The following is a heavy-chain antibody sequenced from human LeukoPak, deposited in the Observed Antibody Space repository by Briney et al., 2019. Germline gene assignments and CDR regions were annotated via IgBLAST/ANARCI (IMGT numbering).Heavy chain of an antibody. CDR3: ARDVRVAVAGTYYYGMDG. D-gene: IGHD6-19*01. J-gene: IGHJ6*02. Sequence: ASVKVSCKASGGPFSSYAISWVRQAPGQGLEERGRIIPILGIANYAQKFQGRATITADKSTSTAYMELSSLRSEDTAVYYCARDVRVAVAGTYYYGMDGWGQGTTVTVSS. V-gene: IGHV1-69*04. CDR2: IIPILGIA. CDR1: GGPFSSYA.